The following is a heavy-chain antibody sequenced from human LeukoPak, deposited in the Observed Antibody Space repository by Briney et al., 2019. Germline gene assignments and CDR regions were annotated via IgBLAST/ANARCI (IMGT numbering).Heavy chain of an antibody. J-gene: IGHJ4*02. Sequence: GRSLRLSCAASGFTFSSYAMHWVRQAPGKGLEWVAVISYDGSNKYYADSVKGRFTISRDNSKNTLYLQMNSLRAEDTAVYYCAREYSSSSLDYWGQGTLVTVSS. CDR2: ISYDGSNK. V-gene: IGHV3-30-3*01. CDR1: GFTFSSYA. D-gene: IGHD6-6*01. CDR3: AREYSSSSLDY.